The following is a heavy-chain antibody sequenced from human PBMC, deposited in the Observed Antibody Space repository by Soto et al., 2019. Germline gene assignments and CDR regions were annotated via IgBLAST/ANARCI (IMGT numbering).Heavy chain of an antibody. J-gene: IGHJ5*02. CDR2: ISGSGGST. CDR1: GFTFSSYA. V-gene: IGHV3-23*01. CDR3: VSVSITMRVVA. Sequence: GGSLRLSCAASGFTFSSYAMSWVRQAPGKGLEWGSAISGSGGSTYYADSVKGRFTISRDNSKNTLYLQMNSLRAEDTAVYYWVSVSITMRVVAWGQGTLVTVSS. D-gene: IGHD3-22*01.